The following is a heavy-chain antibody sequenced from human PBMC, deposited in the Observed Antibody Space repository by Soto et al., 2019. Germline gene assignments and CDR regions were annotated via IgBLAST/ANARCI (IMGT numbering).Heavy chain of an antibody. CDR1: GYSFTTYW. V-gene: IGHV5-51*01. CDR2: IYPSDSDT. D-gene: IGHD3-3*01. CDR3: ARQKPYDFWSGYPDYYYGMDV. Sequence: PGESLKISCKGSGYSFTTYWIGWVRQMPGKGLEWMGIIYPSDSDTRYSPSFQGQVTISADKSISTAYLQWSSLKASDTAMYYCARQKPYDFWSGYPDYYYGMDVWGQGTTVTVSS. J-gene: IGHJ6*02.